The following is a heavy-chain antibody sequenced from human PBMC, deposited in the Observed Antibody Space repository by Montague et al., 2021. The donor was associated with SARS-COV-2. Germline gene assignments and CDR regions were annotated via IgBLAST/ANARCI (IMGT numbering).Heavy chain of an antibody. CDR1: GDSINNSRYY. Sequence: SETLSLTCSVSGDSINNSRYYWGWIRQPPGKGLEWIGTIYYSGSAYYXXXLKSRVTISVDTSNDQFSLKLNSVTATDTAVYYCARLESTRGVIIRGAFHIWGQGTKVTVSS. CDR2: IYYSGSA. CDR3: ARLESTRGVIIRGAFHI. D-gene: IGHD3-10*01. J-gene: IGHJ3*02. V-gene: IGHV4-39*01.